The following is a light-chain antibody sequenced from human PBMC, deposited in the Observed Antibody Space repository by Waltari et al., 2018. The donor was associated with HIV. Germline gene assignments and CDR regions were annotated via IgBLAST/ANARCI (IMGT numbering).Light chain of an antibody. CDR3: LQDYNFPRT. Sequence: AIQMTQSQSSLSASVGDRVNITCRASQDITNNLGWYQQKPGKAPKVLIFAASNLETGVPSRFSGSGSGTDFILTISSLQPEDFATYYCLQDYNFPRTFGQGTKVEIK. CDR1: QDITNN. V-gene: IGKV1-6*02. CDR2: AAS. J-gene: IGKJ1*01.